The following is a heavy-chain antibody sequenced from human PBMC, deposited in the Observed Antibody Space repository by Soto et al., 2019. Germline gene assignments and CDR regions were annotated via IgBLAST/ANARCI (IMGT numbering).Heavy chain of an antibody. CDR1: GGSISSYY. Sequence: NPSETLSLTCTVSGGSISSYYWSWIRQPAGKGLEWIGRIYTSGSTNYNPSLKSRVTMSVDTSKNQFSLKLSSVTAADTAVYYCARVGTSYSSSLGGRFYGMDVWGQGTTVTVSS. D-gene: IGHD6-13*01. J-gene: IGHJ6*02. V-gene: IGHV4-4*07. CDR2: IYTSGST. CDR3: ARVGTSYSSSLGGRFYGMDV.